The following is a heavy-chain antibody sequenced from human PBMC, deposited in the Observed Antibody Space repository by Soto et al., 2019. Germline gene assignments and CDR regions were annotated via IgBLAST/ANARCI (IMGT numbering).Heavy chain of an antibody. CDR3: AREKGGIAVAAPFDY. D-gene: IGHD6-19*01. V-gene: IGHV3-23*01. Sequence: PGGSLRLSCAASGFTFSSYAMSWVRQAPGKGLEWVSAISGSGGSTYYADSVKGRFTISRDNSKNTLYLQMNSLRAEDTALYYCAREKGGIAVAAPFDYWGQGTLVTVSS. J-gene: IGHJ4*02. CDR1: GFTFSSYA. CDR2: ISGSGGST.